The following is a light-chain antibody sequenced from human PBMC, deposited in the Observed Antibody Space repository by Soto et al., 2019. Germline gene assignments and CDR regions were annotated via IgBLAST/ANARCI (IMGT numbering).Light chain of an antibody. Sequence: MYISLSTLSATVDDRVTITCRASHNIERWMAWYQQKPGKAPSLLIFDASTLHSGVPSRFSGSGSGTDFTLTIISLQPDDFTPYYCQHSTFHSEGFGQGAMVDIK. CDR2: DAS. J-gene: IGKJ1*01. CDR1: HNIERW. V-gene: IGKV1-5*01. CDR3: QHSTFHSEG.